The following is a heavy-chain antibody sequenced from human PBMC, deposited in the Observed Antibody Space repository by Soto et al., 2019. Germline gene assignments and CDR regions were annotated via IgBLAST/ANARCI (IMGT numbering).Heavy chain of an antibody. CDR2: IYYSGST. V-gene: IGHV4-59*01. D-gene: IGHD5-12*01. Sequence: PSETLSLTCTVSGGSISSYYWSWIRQPPGKGLEWIGYIYYSGSTNYNPSLKSRVTISVDTSKNQFSLKLSSVTAADTAVYYCATLYGGYPGTHQTIDYWGQGTLVT. J-gene: IGHJ4*02. CDR3: ATLYGGYPGTHQTIDY. CDR1: GGSISSYY.